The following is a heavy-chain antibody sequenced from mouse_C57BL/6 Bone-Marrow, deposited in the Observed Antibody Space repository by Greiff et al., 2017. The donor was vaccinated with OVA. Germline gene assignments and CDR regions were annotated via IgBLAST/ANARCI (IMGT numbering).Heavy chain of an antibody. V-gene: IGHV1-59*01. Sequence: QVQLQQPGAELVRPGTSVKLSCKASGYTFTSYWMHWVKQRPGQGLEWIGVIDPSDSYTNYNQKFKGKATLTVDTSSSTAYMQLSSLTSEDSAVYDCARPYSYYAMDYWGQGTSVTVSS. CDR3: ARPYSYYAMDY. D-gene: IGHD2-10*01. CDR1: GYTFTSYW. CDR2: IDPSDSYT. J-gene: IGHJ4*01.